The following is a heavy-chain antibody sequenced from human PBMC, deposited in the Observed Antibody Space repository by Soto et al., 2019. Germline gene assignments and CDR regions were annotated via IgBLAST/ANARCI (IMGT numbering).Heavy chain of an antibody. CDR2: INHSGST. D-gene: IGHD3-3*01. Sequence: PSETLSLTCAVYGGSFSGYYWSWIRQPPGKGLEWIGEINHSGSTNYNPSLKSRVTISVDTSKNQFSLKLSSVTAADTAVYYCARGVYKYDFWSGYYLGPVHFDYWGQGTLVTVS. CDR3: ARGVYKYDFWSGYYLGPVHFDY. V-gene: IGHV4-34*01. J-gene: IGHJ4*02. CDR1: GGSFSGYY.